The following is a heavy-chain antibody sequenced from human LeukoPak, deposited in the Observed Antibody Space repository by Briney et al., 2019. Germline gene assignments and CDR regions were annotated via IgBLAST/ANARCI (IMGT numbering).Heavy chain of an antibody. D-gene: IGHD6-19*01. V-gene: IGHV1-46*01. CDR3: ARDRGSGWEVYGMDV. J-gene: IGHJ6*04. CDR1: GYTFTSYY. Sequence: ASVKVSCKASGYTFTSYYMHWVRQAPGQGLEWMGIINPSGGSTSYAQKFQGRVTMTRDTSTSTVYMELSSLRSEDTAVYYCARDRGSGWEVYGMDVWGKGTTATASS. CDR2: INPSGGST.